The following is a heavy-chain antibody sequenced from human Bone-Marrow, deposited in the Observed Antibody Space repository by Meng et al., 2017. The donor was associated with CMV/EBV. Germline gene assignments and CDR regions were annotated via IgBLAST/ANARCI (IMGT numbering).Heavy chain of an antibody. Sequence: GESLKISCAVSGFTVSDAWMTWVRQAPGKGLEWLGRIETKFDGGATDYAAPVKARFTISRDDSKNTLYLQMNSLKTEDTAVYYCTTGVNCNYSWDGYWGQGTLVTVSS. V-gene: IGHV3-15*04. J-gene: IGHJ4*02. CDR1: GFTVSDAW. CDR2: IETKFDGGAT. D-gene: IGHD3-22*01. CDR3: TTGVNCNYSWDGY.